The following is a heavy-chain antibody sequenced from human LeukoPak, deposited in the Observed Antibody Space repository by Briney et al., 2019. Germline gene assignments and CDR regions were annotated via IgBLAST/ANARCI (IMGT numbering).Heavy chain of an antibody. J-gene: IGHJ4*02. CDR3: ARGGVNYYFDY. V-gene: IGHV3-66*01. D-gene: IGHD1-20*01. Sequence: GGSLRLSCAASGFAFSDAWMSWVRQAPGKGLEWVSVIYSGGSTYYADSVKGRFTISRDTSKNTLYVQMNRLIAEDTAVYYCARGGVNYYFDYWGQGTLVTVSS. CDR1: GFAFSDAW. CDR2: IYSGGST.